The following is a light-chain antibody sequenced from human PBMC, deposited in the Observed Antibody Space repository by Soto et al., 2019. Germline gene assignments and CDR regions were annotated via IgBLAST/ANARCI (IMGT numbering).Light chain of an antibody. J-gene: IGKJ1*01. CDR3: QQYGSSSWT. CDR2: GAS. Sequence: EIVLTQSPGTLSLSPGERATLSCRASQSVSSNYLAWYQQKPGQAPRLLIYGASSRATGIPDRFSGSGSGTDFTLTIGRLEPEDFAVYYCQQYGSSSWTFGQGTKVEIK. V-gene: IGKV3-20*01. CDR1: QSVSSNY.